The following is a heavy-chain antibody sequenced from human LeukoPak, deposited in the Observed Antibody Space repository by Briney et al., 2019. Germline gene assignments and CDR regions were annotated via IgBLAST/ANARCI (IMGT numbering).Heavy chain of an antibody. CDR1: GGFISSGGYY. J-gene: IGHJ4*02. D-gene: IGHD2-15*01. CDR3: ARDVRYCTGGTCNSHLDY. CDR2: IYYSGST. V-gene: IGHV4-31*03. Sequence: PSETLSLTCTVSGGFISSGGYYWSWIRQHPGKGLEWIGYIYYSGSTFYNPSLKSRVTISLDTSRNQFSLNLSSVTAADTAVYYCARDVRYCTGGTCNSHLDYWGQGTLVTVSS.